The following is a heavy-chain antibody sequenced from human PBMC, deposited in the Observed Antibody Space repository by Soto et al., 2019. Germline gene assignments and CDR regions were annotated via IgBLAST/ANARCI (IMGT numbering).Heavy chain of an antibody. Sequence: GGSLRLSCAASGFTFSNAWMNWVRQAPGKGLEWVGRIKSKTDGGTTDYAAPVKGRFTISRDDSKNTLYLQMNSLKTEDTAVYYCTTASGSYMKDYYYYGMDVWGQGTTVTVSS. CDR2: IKSKTDGGTT. D-gene: IGHD1-26*01. J-gene: IGHJ6*02. CDR3: TTASGSYMKDYYYYGMDV. CDR1: GFTFSNAW. V-gene: IGHV3-15*07.